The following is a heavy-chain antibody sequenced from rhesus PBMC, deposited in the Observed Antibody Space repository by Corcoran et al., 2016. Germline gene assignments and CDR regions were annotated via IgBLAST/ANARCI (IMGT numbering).Heavy chain of an antibody. CDR2: ISYSGST. CDR1: GGSSSSSYYY. V-gene: IGHV4-122*02. J-gene: IGHJ4*01. CDR3: AISRGLRHFDY. Sequence: QVQLQESGPGLVKPSETLSLTCAVSGGSSSSSYYYWSWIRQAPGKGLEWIGDISYSGSTSYNPSLKSRVTISRDTSKNQFSLKLSSVTAADTAVYYCAISRGLRHFDYWGQGVLVTVSS. D-gene: IGHD2-39*01.